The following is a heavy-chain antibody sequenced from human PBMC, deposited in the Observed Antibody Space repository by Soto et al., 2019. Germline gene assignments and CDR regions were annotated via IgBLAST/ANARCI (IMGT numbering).Heavy chain of an antibody. CDR3: ASEGGMDSGTSNWFGP. CDR2: IIPIFGTA. J-gene: IGHJ5*02. Sequence: QVQLVQSGAEVKKPGSSVKVSCKASGGTFSSYAISWVRQAPGQGLEWMGGIIPIFGTANYAQKFQGRVRITADESTSAADMELSSLRSEDTAGYYCASEGGMDSGTSNWFGPWGQGTLVTVSS. CDR1: GGTFSSYA. V-gene: IGHV1-69*12. D-gene: IGHD6-13*01.